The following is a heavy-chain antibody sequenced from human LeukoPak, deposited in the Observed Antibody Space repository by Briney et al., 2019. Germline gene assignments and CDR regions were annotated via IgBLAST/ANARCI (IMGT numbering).Heavy chain of an antibody. V-gene: IGHV1-2*02. Sequence: ASVKVSFKASGYTFTGYYMHWVRQAPGQGLEWMGWINPNSGGTNYAQKFQGRVTMTRDTSISTAYMELSRLRSDDTAVYYCARESSGEDYFDYWGQGTLVTVSS. J-gene: IGHJ4*02. CDR3: ARESSGEDYFDY. CDR2: INPNSGGT. D-gene: IGHD6-19*01. CDR1: GYTFTGYY.